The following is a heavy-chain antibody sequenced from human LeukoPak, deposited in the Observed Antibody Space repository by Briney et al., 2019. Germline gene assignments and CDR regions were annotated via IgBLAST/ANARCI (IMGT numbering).Heavy chain of an antibody. V-gene: IGHV3-21*01. J-gene: IGHJ3*02. Sequence: GGSLRLSCAASGFTFSNYRMNWVRQAPGKGLEWVSSINGSGSDIYYADSVKGRFTISRDNAKNSLHLQMNSLRDEDTAVYYCARDRAAVSAHDAYDIWGQGTMVTVSS. CDR2: INGSGSDI. CDR1: GFTFSNYR. D-gene: IGHD2-8*01. CDR3: ARDRAAVSAHDAYDI.